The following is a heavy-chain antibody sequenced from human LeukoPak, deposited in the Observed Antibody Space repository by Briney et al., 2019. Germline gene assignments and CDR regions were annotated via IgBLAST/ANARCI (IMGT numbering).Heavy chain of an antibody. CDR2: IYYSGST. CDR3: AGVRRTYYYDSSGYLDAFDI. V-gene: IGHV4-39*07. Sequence: PSETLSLTCTVSGGSISSSSYYWGWIRQPPGKGLEWIGSIYYSGSTYYNPSLKSRVTISVDTSKNQFSLKLSSVTAADTAVYYCAGVRRTYYYDSSGYLDAFDIWGQGTMVTVSS. CDR1: GGSISSSSYY. D-gene: IGHD3-22*01. J-gene: IGHJ3*02.